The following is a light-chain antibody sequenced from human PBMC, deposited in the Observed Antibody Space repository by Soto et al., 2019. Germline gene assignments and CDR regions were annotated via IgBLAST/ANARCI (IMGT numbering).Light chain of an antibody. CDR1: QVISTS. CDR2: XXX. Sequence: GESVTITCRARQVISTSLAWYQVKXXXAXKXLXYXXXXWESGVPSRFSATVSETEFSLTITSLKPEDFATYYCQQLFYSPITFGQGTRLEIK. J-gene: IGKJ5*01. V-gene: IGKV1-9*01. CDR3: QQLFYSPIT.